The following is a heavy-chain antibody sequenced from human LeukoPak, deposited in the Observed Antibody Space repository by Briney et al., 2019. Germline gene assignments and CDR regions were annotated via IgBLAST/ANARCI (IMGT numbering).Heavy chain of an antibody. CDR3: ARGYCSGGSCYYMDV. J-gene: IGHJ6*03. V-gene: IGHV4-34*01. CDR1: VGASSGYY. CDR2: INHSVST. Sequence: SQTLSLTSAVYVGASSGYYWSSIRQPPGKGLEWIGEINHSVSTNYKPSLKSRVTISEDTSKNQFSLKLSSVTAADTAVYYCARGYCSGGSCYYMDVWGKGTTVTVSS. D-gene: IGHD2-15*01.